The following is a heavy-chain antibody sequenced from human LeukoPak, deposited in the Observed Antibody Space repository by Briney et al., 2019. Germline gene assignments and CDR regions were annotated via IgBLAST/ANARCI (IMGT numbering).Heavy chain of an antibody. CDR1: GVSINSHY. J-gene: IGHJ6*03. CDR2: IYDSGSA. CDR3: ARVLQNYYHMDV. D-gene: IGHD3-3*01. Sequence: SETLSLTCTVSGVSINSHYWSWIRQPPGKGLEWIGFIYDSGSANYKSSLKSRVTMTVDTSKNQFSLRLNSVSAADTAVYYCARVLQNYYHMDVWGKGTTVTVSS. V-gene: IGHV4-59*11.